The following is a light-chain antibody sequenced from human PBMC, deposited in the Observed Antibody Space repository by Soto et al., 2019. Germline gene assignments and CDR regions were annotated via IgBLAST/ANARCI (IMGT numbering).Light chain of an antibody. V-gene: IGKV1-12*01. Sequence: DIQMTQSPSFVSASVGDRVTITCRARQGTISWLVWYQQKLGKAPKLLTASSLQSGVPSRFSDSGSGTDFTLTISSLQPEDFATYYCHQADSLPLTFGGGTKVEIK. CDR1: QGTISW. CDR2: AS. J-gene: IGKJ4*01. CDR3: HQADSLPLT.